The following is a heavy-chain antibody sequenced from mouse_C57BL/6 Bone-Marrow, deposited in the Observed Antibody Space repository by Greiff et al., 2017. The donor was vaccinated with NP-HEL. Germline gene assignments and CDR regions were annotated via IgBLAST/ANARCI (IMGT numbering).Heavy chain of an antibody. CDR2: IYPGDGDT. Sequence: QVQLKESGPELVKPGASVKISCKASGYAFSSSWMNWVKQRPGKGLEWIGRIYPGDGDTNYNGKFKGKATLTADKSSSTAYMQLSSLTSEDSAVYFCARGHYSNYDYAMDYWGQGTSVTVSS. J-gene: IGHJ4*01. D-gene: IGHD2-5*01. CDR1: GYAFSSSW. CDR3: ARGHYSNYDYAMDY. V-gene: IGHV1-82*01.